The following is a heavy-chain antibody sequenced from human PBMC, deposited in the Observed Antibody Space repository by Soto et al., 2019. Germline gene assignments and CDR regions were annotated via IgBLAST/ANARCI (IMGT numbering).Heavy chain of an antibody. J-gene: IGHJ6*02. CDR1: GFTFRNYW. Sequence: VQLVESGGGLVQPGGSLRLSCAASGFTFRNYWMHWVRQAPGKGLVWGSRVNSDGDTTYYADSVKGRFTISRDNAKNTLHLQMNSLGAEDTAVYYCASNYAYAEGYYFYGIDVWGQGTTVTVSS. CDR3: ASNYAYAEGYYFYGIDV. D-gene: IGHD3-16*01. CDR2: VNSDGDTT. V-gene: IGHV3-74*01.